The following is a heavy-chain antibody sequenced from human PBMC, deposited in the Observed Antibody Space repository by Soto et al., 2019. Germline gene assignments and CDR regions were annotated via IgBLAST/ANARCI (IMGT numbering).Heavy chain of an antibody. Sequence: EVQLVESGGGLVKPGGSLRLSCAASGFTLSNAWMTWVRQAPGKGLEWVGRIASKTDGETTDYAAPVKARFTISRDDSKNTRYLQMNSLKTEDTAVYYCITLGRGYFNYWGQGTLVTVSS. J-gene: IGHJ4*02. V-gene: IGHV3-15*04. CDR3: ITLGRGYFNY. CDR1: GFTLSNAW. CDR2: IASKTDGETT. D-gene: IGHD3-10*01.